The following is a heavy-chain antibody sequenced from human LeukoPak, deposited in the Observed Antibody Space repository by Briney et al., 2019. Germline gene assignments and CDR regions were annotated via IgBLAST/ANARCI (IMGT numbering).Heavy chain of an antibody. J-gene: IGHJ4*02. CDR2: IYTSGST. CDR1: GGSISSYY. D-gene: IGHD3-22*01. V-gene: IGHV4-4*09. Sequence: SETLSLTCTVSGGSISSYYWSWIRQPPGKGLEWIGYIYTSGSTNYNPSLKSRVTISVDTSKNQFSLKLSSVTAADTAVYYRARQGYYDSSGYYYYFDYWGQGTLVTVSS. CDR3: ARQGYYDSSGYYYYFDY.